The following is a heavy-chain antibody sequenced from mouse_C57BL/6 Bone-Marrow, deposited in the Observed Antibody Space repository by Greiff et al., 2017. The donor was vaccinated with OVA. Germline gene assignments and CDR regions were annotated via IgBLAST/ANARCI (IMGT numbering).Heavy chain of an antibody. CDR1: GFSLTSYG. CDR3: ARKGGIYYDYDGGGYFDY. V-gene: IGHV2-2*01. CDR2: IWSGGST. D-gene: IGHD2-4*01. J-gene: IGHJ2*01. Sequence: VQLQQSGPGLVQPSQSLSITCTVSGFSLTSYGVHWVRQSPGKGLEWLGVIWSGGSTDYNAAFISRLSISKDNSKSQVFFKMNSLQADDTAIYYCARKGGIYYDYDGGGYFDYWGQGTTLTVSS.